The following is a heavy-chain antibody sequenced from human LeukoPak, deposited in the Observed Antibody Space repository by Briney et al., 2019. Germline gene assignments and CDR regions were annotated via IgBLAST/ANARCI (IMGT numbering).Heavy chain of an antibody. Sequence: GASVKVSCKTSGYSFSNNGISWVRQARGQGLEWMGWISGYNGDTNYAQKFQGRVTMTRETSTSTAYMELRSLRSDDTAVYYCAREPPGYSSEYCGEGTLVTVSS. CDR2: ISGYNGDT. CDR3: AREPPGYSSEY. V-gene: IGHV1-18*01. J-gene: IGHJ4*02. D-gene: IGHD6-13*01. CDR1: GYSFSNNG.